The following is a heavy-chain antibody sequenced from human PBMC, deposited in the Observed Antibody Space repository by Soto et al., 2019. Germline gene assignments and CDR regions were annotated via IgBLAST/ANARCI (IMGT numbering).Heavy chain of an antibody. Sequence: SLRLSCAASGFTFSDYAMHWVRQAPGKGLEWVGFISFDASEMYHADSVKGRFTISRDNSKNTLYLQMNSLSVEDAAVYYCAKGSLYYVSGGFFRTHWFEPWGQGTLVTVSS. D-gene: IGHD3-10*01. CDR3: AKGSLYYVSGGFFRTHWFEP. CDR1: GFTFSDYA. V-gene: IGHV3-30*18. J-gene: IGHJ5*02. CDR2: ISFDASEM.